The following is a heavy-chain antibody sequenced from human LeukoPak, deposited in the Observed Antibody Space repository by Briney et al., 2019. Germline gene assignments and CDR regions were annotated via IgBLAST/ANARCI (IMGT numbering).Heavy chain of an antibody. CDR1: GFTFSSYA. CDR2: ISGSGGST. J-gene: IGHJ5*02. V-gene: IGHV3-23*01. CDR3: AKDVSVGYCSGGSCPNWFDP. Sequence: PGGPLRLSCAASGFTFSSYAMSWVRQAPGKGLEWVSAISGSGGSTYYADSVKGRFTISRDNSKNTLYLQMNSLRAEDTAVYYCAKDVSVGYCSGGSCPNWFDPWGQGTLVTVSS. D-gene: IGHD2-15*01.